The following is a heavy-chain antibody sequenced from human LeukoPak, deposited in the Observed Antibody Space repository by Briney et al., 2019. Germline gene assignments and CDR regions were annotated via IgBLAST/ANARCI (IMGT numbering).Heavy chain of an antibody. CDR2: ISGSGGST. V-gene: IGHV3-23*01. CDR3: TRYNVGSES. D-gene: IGHD1-1*01. J-gene: IGHJ5*02. CDR1: GFTFSSYA. Sequence: GGSLRLSCAASGFTFSSYAMSWVRQAPGKGLEWVSAISGSGGSTYYADSVKGRFTISRDNSKDTLYLQMNSLRAEDTAVYYCTRYNVGSESWGQGTLVTVSS.